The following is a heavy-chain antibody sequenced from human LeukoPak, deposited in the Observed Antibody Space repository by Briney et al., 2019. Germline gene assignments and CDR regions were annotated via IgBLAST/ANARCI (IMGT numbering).Heavy chain of an antibody. J-gene: IGHJ4*02. V-gene: IGHV3-23*01. CDR2: ISGSGGGT. D-gene: IGHD3-22*01. CDR1: GFTFSSYA. CDR3: AKPDNSSGYYYDY. Sequence: AGGSLRLSCAASGFTFSSYAMSWVRQAPGKGLEWVSAISGSGGGTYYADSVKGRFTISRDNSKNTLYLQMNSLRAEDTAVYYCAKPDNSSGYYYDYWGQGTLVTVSS.